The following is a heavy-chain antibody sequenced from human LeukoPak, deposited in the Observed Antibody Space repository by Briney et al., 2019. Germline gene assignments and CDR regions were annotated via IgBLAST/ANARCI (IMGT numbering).Heavy chain of an antibody. CDR2: ISSSSSTI. CDR3: ARDAYGSGSEWFDP. D-gene: IGHD3-10*01. Sequence: GGSLRLSCAASGFTLSSYSMNWVRQAPGKGLEWVSYISSSSSTIYYADSVKGRFTISRDNAKNSLYLQMNSLRAEDTAVYYCARDAYGSGSEWFDPWGRGTLVTVSS. V-gene: IGHV3-48*04. J-gene: IGHJ5*02. CDR1: GFTLSSYS.